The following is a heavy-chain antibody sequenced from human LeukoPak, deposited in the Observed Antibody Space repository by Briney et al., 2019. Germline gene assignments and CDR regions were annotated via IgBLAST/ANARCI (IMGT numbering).Heavy chain of an antibody. V-gene: IGHV4-30-2*01. CDR1: GGSISSGGYY. J-gene: IGHJ4*02. Sequence: SQTLSLTCTVSGGSISSGGYYWSCIRQPPGKGLEWIGYIYHSGSTYYNSSLKSRVTISVDTSKNQFSLKLSSVTAADTAVYYCASGYYFDYWGQGTLVTVSS. CDR3: ASGYYFDY. D-gene: IGHD7-27*01. CDR2: IYHSGST.